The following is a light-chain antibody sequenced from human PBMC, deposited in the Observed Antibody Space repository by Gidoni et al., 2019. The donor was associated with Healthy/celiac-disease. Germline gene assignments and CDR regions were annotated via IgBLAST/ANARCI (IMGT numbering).Light chain of an antibody. J-gene: IGLJ2*01. Sequence: QSALTQPASVSGSPGQSITISCTGTSSDVGSYNLVSWYHQHPGKAPKLMIYEGSKRPSGVSHRFSGSKSGNTASLTISGLQAEDEADYYCCSYAGSSTNVVFGGGTKLTVL. CDR2: EGS. V-gene: IGLV2-23*01. CDR1: SSDVGSYNL. CDR3: CSYAGSSTNVV.